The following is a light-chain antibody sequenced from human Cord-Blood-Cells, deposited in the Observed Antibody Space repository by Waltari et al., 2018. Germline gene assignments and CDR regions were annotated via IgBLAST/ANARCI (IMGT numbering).Light chain of an antibody. CDR2: LGS. J-gene: IGKJ5*01. Sequence: DIVMTQSPLSLPVTPGEPASISRRSSQSLLHSNGYNYLDWYLQKPGQSPQLLIYLGSNRASGVPDRFSGSGSGTDFTLKISRVEAEDVGVYYCMQALQNPITFGQGTRLEIK. CDR1: QSLLHSNGYNY. V-gene: IGKV2-28*01. CDR3: MQALQNPIT.